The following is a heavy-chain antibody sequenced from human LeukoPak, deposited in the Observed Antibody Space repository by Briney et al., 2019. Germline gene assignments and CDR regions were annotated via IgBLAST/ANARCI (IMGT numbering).Heavy chain of an antibody. J-gene: IGHJ4*02. CDR3: ARSSSSGPFDY. CDR1: GGTFSSYT. Sequence: SVKVSCKASGGTFSSYTISWVRQAPRQGLEWMGRIIPILGIANYAQKFQGRVTITADKSTSTAYMELSSLRSEDTAVYYCARSSSSGPFDYWGQGTLVTVSS. CDR2: IIPILGIA. D-gene: IGHD6-6*01. V-gene: IGHV1-69*02.